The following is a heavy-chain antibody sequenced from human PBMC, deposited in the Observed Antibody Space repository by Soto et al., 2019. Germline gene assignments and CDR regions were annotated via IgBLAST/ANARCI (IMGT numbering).Heavy chain of an antibody. CDR2: SSYDGSNK. V-gene: IGHV3-30*18. CDR3: AKDSVVGAILSYFDY. J-gene: IGHJ4*02. D-gene: IGHD1-26*01. CDR1: GFTFSSYG. Sequence: GGSLRLSCAASGFTFSSYGMHWVRQAPGKGLEWVAISSYDGSNKYYADSVKGRFTISRDNSKNTLYLQMNSLRAEDTAVYYCAKDSVVGAILSYFDYWGQGTLVTVSS.